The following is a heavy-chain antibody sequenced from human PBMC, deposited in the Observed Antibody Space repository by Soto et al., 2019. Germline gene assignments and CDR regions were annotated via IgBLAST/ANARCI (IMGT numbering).Heavy chain of an antibody. CDR1: GGSISSSSYY. CDR3: ARCGFLSFMFDA. CDR2: IYYSGST. D-gene: IGHD3-16*01. V-gene: IGHV4-39*01. Sequence: SETLSLTCTVAGGSISSSSYYWGWIRQPPGKGLEWIGSIYYSGSTYYNPSLKSRVTISVDTSKNQFSLKLSSVTAADTAVYYCARCGFLSFMFDAWGQVTLVTVSS. J-gene: IGHJ5*02.